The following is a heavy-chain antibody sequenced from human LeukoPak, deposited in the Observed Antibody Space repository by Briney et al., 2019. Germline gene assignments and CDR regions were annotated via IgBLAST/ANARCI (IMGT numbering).Heavy chain of an antibody. CDR3: ASSQAYCGGDCYPYYFDY. CDR2: IIPIFGTA. CDR1: GGTFSIYA. J-gene: IGHJ4*02. Sequence: SVKVSCTASGGTFSIYAISWVRQAPGQGLEWMGGIIPIFGTANYAQKFQGRVTITADESTSTAYMELSSLRSEDTAVYYCASSQAYCGGDCYPYYFDYWGQGTLVTVSS. D-gene: IGHD2-21*02. V-gene: IGHV1-69*01.